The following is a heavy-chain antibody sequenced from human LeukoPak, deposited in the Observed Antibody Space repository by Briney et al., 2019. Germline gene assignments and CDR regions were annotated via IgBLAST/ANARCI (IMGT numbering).Heavy chain of an antibody. Sequence: SVKVSCKASGGTFSSYGISWVRQAPGQGLEWMGGIIPIFGTANYAQKFQGRATMTGDTSISTAYMELSSLRSDDTAVYYCTRESGSYHGNDYWGQGTLVTVSS. J-gene: IGHJ4*02. CDR2: IIPIFGTA. CDR1: GGTFSSYG. V-gene: IGHV1-69*06. D-gene: IGHD1-26*01. CDR3: TRESGSYHGNDY.